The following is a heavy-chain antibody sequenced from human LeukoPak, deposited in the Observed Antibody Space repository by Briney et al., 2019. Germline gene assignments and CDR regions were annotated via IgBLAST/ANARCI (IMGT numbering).Heavy chain of an antibody. CDR1: GYTFTGYY. V-gene: IGHV1-2*02. CDR2: INPNSGGT. D-gene: IGHD2-15*01. J-gene: IGHJ6*03. Sequence: ASVKVSCKASGYTFTGYYMHWVRQAPGQGLEWMGWINPNSGGTNYAQKFQGRVTMTRDTSISTAYMELSRLRSDDTAVYYCARDPSAGGWRYYYYYYYMDVWGKGTTVTISS. CDR3: ARDPSAGGWRYYYYYYYMDV.